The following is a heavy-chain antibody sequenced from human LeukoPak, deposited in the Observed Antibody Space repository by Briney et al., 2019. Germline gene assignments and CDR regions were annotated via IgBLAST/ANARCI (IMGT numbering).Heavy chain of an antibody. CDR3: ARAGDYERWFDP. CDR1: GGSISSYY. D-gene: IGHD4-17*01. CDR2: IYYSGST. V-gene: IGHV4-59*08. J-gene: IGHJ5*02. Sequence: SETLSLTCTVSGGSISSYYWSWIRQPPGKGLEWIGYIYYSGSTNYNPSLKSRVTISVDTSKNQFSLKLSSVTAADTAVYYCARAGDYERWFDPWGQRTLVTVSS.